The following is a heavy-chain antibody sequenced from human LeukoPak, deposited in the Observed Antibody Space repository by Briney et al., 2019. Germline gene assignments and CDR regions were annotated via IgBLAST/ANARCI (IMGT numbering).Heavy chain of an antibody. Sequence: ASVKVSCKASGYTFTGYYMHWVRQAPGQGLEWMGWINPNSGDTNYAQKFQGRVTVTRDTSISTAYMELSRLRSDDTAVYYSARVGSSGWYVHPTLDYWGQGTLVTVSS. D-gene: IGHD6-19*01. V-gene: IGHV1-2*02. CDR3: ARVGSSGWYVHPTLDY. CDR2: INPNSGDT. J-gene: IGHJ4*02. CDR1: GYTFTGYY.